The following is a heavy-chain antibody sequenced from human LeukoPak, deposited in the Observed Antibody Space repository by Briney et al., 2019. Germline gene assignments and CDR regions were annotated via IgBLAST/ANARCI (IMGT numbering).Heavy chain of an antibody. V-gene: IGHV4-38-2*02. J-gene: IGHJ4*02. D-gene: IGHD3-22*01. CDR3: ARDSSSYPGGSDY. CDR2: IYHSGRT. Sequence: PSETLSLSCTVPGYSISSGFYWSWIRQPPGKGLEWIGSIYHSGRTYYNPSLKSRVTISVDTSKNQFSLKLSSVTAADTAVYYCARDSSSYPGGSDYWGQGTLVTVSS. CDR1: GYSISSGFY.